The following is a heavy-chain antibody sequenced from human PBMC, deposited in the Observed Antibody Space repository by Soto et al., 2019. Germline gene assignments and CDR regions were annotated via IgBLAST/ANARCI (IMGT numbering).Heavy chain of an antibody. J-gene: IGHJ6*02. CDR2: INPSGGST. CDR3: ASLCSSAAGTGEFRYYHGMDV. CDR1: GYTFTSYH. D-gene: IGHD6-13*01. V-gene: IGHV1-46*01. Sequence: QVQLVQSGAEVKKPGASVKVSCKASGYTFTSYHMHWVRQAPGQGLEWMGIINPSGGSTSYAQKFQGRVTMTRDTSTSTVYMEMSILRSEDTAVYYCASLCSSAAGTGEFRYYHGMDVWCQGTTITVSS.